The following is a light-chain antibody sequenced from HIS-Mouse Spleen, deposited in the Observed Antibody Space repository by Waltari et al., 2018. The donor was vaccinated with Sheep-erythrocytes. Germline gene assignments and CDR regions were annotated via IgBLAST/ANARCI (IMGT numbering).Light chain of an antibody. CDR3: CSYAGSSTPWV. Sequence: GQSITISCTGTSSDVGSYNLVSWYQQHPGKAPKLMIYEGSKRPSGVSNRFSGSKSGNTASRTISGLQAGDEADYYCCSYAGSSTPWVFGGGTKLTVL. CDR2: EGS. J-gene: IGLJ3*02. V-gene: IGLV2-23*01. CDR1: SSDVGSYNL.